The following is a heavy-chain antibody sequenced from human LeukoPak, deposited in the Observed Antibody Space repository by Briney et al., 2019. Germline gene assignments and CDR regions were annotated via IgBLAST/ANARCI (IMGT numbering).Heavy chain of an antibody. Sequence: SETLSLTCAVYGGSFSSYYWSWIRQPPGKGLEWIGEINHSGSTNYNPSLKSRVTISVDTSKNQFSLKLSSVTAADTAVYYCARGVPATAIATPLNWFDPWGQGTLVTVSS. D-gene: IGHD2-2*01. CDR3: ARGVPATAIATPLNWFDP. V-gene: IGHV4-34*01. CDR1: GGSFSSYY. CDR2: INHSGST. J-gene: IGHJ5*02.